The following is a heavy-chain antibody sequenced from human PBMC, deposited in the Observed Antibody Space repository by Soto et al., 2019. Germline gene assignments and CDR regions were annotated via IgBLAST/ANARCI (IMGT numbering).Heavy chain of an antibody. Sequence: QITLKESGPTLVKPTQTLTLTCTFSDFSLSTSGVGVGWIRQPPGKALEWLALLYWDNDKRYSPSLKSRLTLTKDISKNQLVLTMTNMDPVDTATYYCAHIMITFGGVMRKDAFDIWGQGTMVTISS. CDR1: DFSLSTSGVG. D-gene: IGHD3-16*01. CDR3: AHIMITFGGVMRKDAFDI. CDR2: LYWDNDK. V-gene: IGHV2-5*02. J-gene: IGHJ3*02.